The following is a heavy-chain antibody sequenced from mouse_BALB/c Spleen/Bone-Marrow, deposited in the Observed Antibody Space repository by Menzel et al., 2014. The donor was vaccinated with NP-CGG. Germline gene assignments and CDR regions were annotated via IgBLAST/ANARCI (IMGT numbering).Heavy chain of an antibody. CDR1: GYTFTSYY. CDR3: IRSAGTGFAY. V-gene: IGHV1-53*01. Sequence: QGQLKQSGTELVKPGASVKLSCKASGYTFTSYYMFWVKQRPGQGLEWIGGINPGNGGTVFNEKFKSKVTLTVDKSSSTAYIQLSGLTSEDSAVYYCIRSAGTGFAYGGQGTLVTVS. J-gene: IGHJ3*01. CDR2: INPGNGGT. D-gene: IGHD3-3*01.